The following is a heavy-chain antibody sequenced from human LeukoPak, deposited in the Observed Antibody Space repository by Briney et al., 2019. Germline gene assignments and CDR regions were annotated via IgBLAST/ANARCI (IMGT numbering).Heavy chain of an antibody. CDR2: ISWNSGSI. J-gene: IGHJ4*02. Sequence: GGSLRLSRAASGFTFDVYAMHWVRQAPGKGLEWVSGISWNSGSIGYAHSVKGRFTISRDNAKNSLYLQMNSLRAEDTALYYCAKDRAYSSSSDFDYWGQGTLVTVSS. V-gene: IGHV3-9*01. CDR1: GFTFDVYA. CDR3: AKDRAYSSSSDFDY. D-gene: IGHD6-13*01.